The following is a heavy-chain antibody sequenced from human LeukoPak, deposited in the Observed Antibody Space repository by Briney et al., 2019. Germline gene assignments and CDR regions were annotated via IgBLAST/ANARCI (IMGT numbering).Heavy chain of an antibody. J-gene: IGHJ4*02. CDR2: ISGSGGST. CDR1: GFTFRSYG. CDR3: ARATRYYFDY. V-gene: IGHV3-23*01. Sequence: GGSLRPSCAASGFTFRSYGMSWVRQAPGKGLEWVSSISGSGGSTYYADSVKGRFTISRDNSKNTLYLQMNSLRAEDTAVYYCARATRYYFDYWGQGTLVTVSS.